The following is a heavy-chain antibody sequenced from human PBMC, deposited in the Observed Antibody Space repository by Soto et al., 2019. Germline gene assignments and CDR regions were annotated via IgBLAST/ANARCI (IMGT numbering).Heavy chain of an antibody. Sequence: ASVNVSCKASGYAFNGYGISWVRQAPGQGLEWMGWISGYNGNSTYEQKFQNRVTMTTDSSTTTGYMELRNLISDETAVYYCARVRGIHYYFYGMDVWGQGTTVTVSS. CDR2: ISGYNGNS. CDR3: ARVRGIHYYFYGMDV. V-gene: IGHV1-18*01. D-gene: IGHD2-21*01. J-gene: IGHJ6*02. CDR1: GYAFNGYG.